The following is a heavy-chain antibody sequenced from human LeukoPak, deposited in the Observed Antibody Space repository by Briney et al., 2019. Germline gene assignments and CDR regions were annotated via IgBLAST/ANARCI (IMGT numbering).Heavy chain of an antibody. CDR2: ISYDGSNK. CDR3: ATDNVAAAGRYFDY. Sequence: GRSLRLSCAASGFTFSNYGMHWVRQAPGKGLEWVALISYDGSNKYFADSVKGRFTISRDNSKNTLYLQMHGLRAEDTAVYYCATDNVAAAGRYFDYWGQGTLVTASS. D-gene: IGHD6-13*01. CDR1: GFTFSNYG. V-gene: IGHV3-30*03. J-gene: IGHJ4*02.